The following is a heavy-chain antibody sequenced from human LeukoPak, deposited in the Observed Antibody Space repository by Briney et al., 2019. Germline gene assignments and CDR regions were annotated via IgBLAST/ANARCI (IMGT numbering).Heavy chain of an antibody. CDR3: AREPTTSSGWHRGAGWFDP. D-gene: IGHD6-19*01. CDR1: GGSISSGGYY. CDR2: IYYSGST. V-gene: IGHV4-31*03. J-gene: IGHJ5*02. Sequence: PSETLSLTCTVSGGSISSGGYYWSWIRQHPGKGLEWIGYIYYSGSTYYNPSLKSRVTISVDTSKNQFSLKLSSVTAADTAVYYCAREPTTSSGWHRGAGWFDPWGQGTLVTVSS.